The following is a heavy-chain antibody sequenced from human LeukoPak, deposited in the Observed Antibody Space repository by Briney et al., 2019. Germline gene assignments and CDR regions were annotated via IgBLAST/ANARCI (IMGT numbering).Heavy chain of an antibody. CDR3: ASGGYCSGGSCYSPPAY. D-gene: IGHD2-15*01. J-gene: IGHJ4*02. CDR2: ITHSGST. Sequence: SEPLSLTCAVYGGSFSGYYWSWIRQPPGKGLEWIGEITHSGSTNYNPSLKSRVTISVDTSKNQFSLKLSSVTAADTAVYYCASGGYCSGGSCYSPPAYWGQGTLVTVSS. CDR1: GGSFSGYY. V-gene: IGHV4-34*01.